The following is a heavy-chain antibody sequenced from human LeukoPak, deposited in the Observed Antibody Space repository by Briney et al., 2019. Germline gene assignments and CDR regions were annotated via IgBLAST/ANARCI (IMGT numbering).Heavy chain of an antibody. Sequence: GGSLRLSCAASGFTFSSFYMSWVRQAPGKGLEWVANIKQDGSEKYYVDSVRGRFTISRGNAQNSLYLQMTSLRVEDTAVYYCARWSGSYAYWGQGTLVTVSS. CDR3: ARWSGSYAY. CDR1: GFTFSSFY. J-gene: IGHJ4*02. D-gene: IGHD1-26*01. V-gene: IGHV3-7*04. CDR2: IKQDGSEK.